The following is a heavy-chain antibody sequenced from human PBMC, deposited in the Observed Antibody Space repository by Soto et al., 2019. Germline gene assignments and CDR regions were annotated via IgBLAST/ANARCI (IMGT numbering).Heavy chain of an antibody. V-gene: IGHV3-30*18. J-gene: IGHJ4*02. CDR3: AKGRWLSAFDY. CDR1: GFTFSSYG. D-gene: IGHD2-21*01. Sequence: QVQLVESGGGVVQPRRSLRLSCAASGFTFSSYGMHWVRQAPGKGLEWVAVISYDGSNKYYADSVKGRFTISRDNSKNTLYLQMNSLRAEDTAVYYCAKGRWLSAFDYCGQGTLVTVSS. CDR2: ISYDGSNK.